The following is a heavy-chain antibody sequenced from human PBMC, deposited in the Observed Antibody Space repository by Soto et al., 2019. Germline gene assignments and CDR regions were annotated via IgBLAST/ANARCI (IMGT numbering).Heavy chain of an antibody. CDR1: GFTVSSNY. CDR3: AREYCSGGSCYVADY. CDR2: IYSGGST. J-gene: IGHJ4*02. D-gene: IGHD2-15*01. Sequence: EVQLVESGGGWVQPGGALRLSCAASGFTVSSNYMSWVRQAPGKGLEWVSVIYSGGSTYYADSVKGRFTISRDNSKNTLYLQMNSLRAEDTAVYYCAREYCSGGSCYVADYWGQGTLVTVSS. V-gene: IGHV3-66*01.